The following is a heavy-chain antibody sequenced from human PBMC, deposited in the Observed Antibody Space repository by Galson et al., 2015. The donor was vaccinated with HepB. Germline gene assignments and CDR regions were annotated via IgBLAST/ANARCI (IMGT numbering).Heavy chain of an antibody. CDR1: GFSLSSTGVG. V-gene: IGHV2-5*02. CDR2: IYWDDDD. J-gene: IGHJ3*02. D-gene: IGHD3-16*02. CDR3: AHVMITFGGVIGPDAFDI. Sequence: PVLVKPTQTLTLTCTFSGFSLSSTGVGVGWIRQPPGKALEWLAVIYWDDDDRYSPSLKSRLKITKDTSKNQVVLTMTNMDPVDTATYYCAHVMITFGGVIGPDAFDIWGQGTMVTVSS.